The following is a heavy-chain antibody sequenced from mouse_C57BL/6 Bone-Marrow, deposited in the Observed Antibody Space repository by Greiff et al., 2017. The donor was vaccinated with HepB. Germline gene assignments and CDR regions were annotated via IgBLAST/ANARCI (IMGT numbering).Heavy chain of an antibody. CDR1: GFTFSSYT. CDR3: ARRQLRLPYAMDY. V-gene: IGHV5-9*01. D-gene: IGHD3-2*02. Sequence: DVHLVESGGGLVKPGGSLKLSCAASGFTFSSYTMSWVRQTPEKRLEWVATISGGGGNTYYPDSVKGRFTISRDNAKNTLYLQMSSLRSEDTALYYCARRQLRLPYAMDYWGQGTSVTVSS. CDR2: ISGGGGNT. J-gene: IGHJ4*01.